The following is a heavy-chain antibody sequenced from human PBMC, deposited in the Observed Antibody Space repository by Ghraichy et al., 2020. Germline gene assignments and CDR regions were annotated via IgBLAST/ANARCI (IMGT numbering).Heavy chain of an antibody. CDR2: ISGSGGST. Sequence: GGSLRLSCSASGFTFSSYAMSWVRQAPGKGLEWVSAISGSGGSTYYADSVKGRFTISRDNSKNTLYLQMNSLRAEDTAVYYCAKLHSSSWYIGDYWGQGTLVTVSS. CDR3: AKLHSSSWYIGDY. CDR1: GFTFSSYA. J-gene: IGHJ4*02. D-gene: IGHD6-13*01. V-gene: IGHV3-23*01.